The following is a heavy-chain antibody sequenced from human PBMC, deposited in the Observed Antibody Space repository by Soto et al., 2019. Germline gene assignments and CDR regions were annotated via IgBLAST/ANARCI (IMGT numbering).Heavy chain of an antibody. CDR3: ARGGCSSTSCSIIPYNWLDP. CDR2: INPNSGGT. V-gene: IGHV1-2*04. CDR1: GYTFTGCY. D-gene: IGHD2-2*01. Sequence: ASVKVSCKASGYTFTGCYMHWVRQAPGQGLEWMGWINPNSGGTNYAQKFQGWVTMTRDTSISTAYMELSRLRSDDTAVYYCARGGCSSTSCSIIPYNWLDPWGQGTLVTVSS. J-gene: IGHJ5*02.